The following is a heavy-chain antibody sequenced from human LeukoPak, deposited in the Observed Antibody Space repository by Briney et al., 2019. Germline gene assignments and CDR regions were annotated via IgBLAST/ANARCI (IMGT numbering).Heavy chain of an antibody. CDR2: IYYSGST. CDR1: GGSISSYY. D-gene: IGHD5-24*01. Sequence: SETLSLTCTVSGGSISSYYLSWIRQPPGKGLEWIGYIYYSGSTNYNPSLKSRVTISVDTSKNQFSLKLSSVTAADTAVYYCASRDGYNGSFDYWGQGTLVTVSS. CDR3: ASRDGYNGSFDY. J-gene: IGHJ4*02. V-gene: IGHV4-59*01.